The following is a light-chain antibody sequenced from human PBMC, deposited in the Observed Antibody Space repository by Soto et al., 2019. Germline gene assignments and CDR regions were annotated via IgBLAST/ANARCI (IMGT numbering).Light chain of an antibody. CDR1: SSNIGNNF. J-gene: IGLJ7*01. CDR2: SHN. V-gene: IGLV1-47*02. Sequence: QSVLTQPPSTSGTPGQRVTISCSGSSSNIGNNFVFWYQHLPGTAPKLLIYSHNQRPSGVPDRFSGSTSGTSASLAISGLRSEDEADYYWAAWDDSLSGVVFGGGTQLTVL. CDR3: AAWDDSLSGVV.